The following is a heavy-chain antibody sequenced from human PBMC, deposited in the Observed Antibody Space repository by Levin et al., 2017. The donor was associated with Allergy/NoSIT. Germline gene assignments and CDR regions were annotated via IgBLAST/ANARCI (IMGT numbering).Heavy chain of an antibody. J-gene: IGHJ4*01. CDR1: GFTFGATG. D-gene: IGHD2-8*02. Sequence: GGSLRLSCTTSGFTFGATGMAWFRQAPGKGLAWVGFIRSKPYGGTAEYAASVKARFTISRDDSRSIAYLQMNSLKTEDTGVYYCARAQITGGIYYFDYWGHGALVTVSS. CDR3: ARAQITGGIYYFDY. CDR2: IRSKPYGGTA. V-gene: IGHV3-49*03.